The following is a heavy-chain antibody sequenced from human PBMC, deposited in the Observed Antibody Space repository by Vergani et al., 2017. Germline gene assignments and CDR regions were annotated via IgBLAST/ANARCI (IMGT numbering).Heavy chain of an antibody. Sequence: EVQLVESGGGVVKPGGSLTISCATSGFDFTNSAMSWIRQAPGRGLQWVSSITRGSKSIYYADSVKGRFTITRDDVKKSLLLRMNNLKVDDTAIYSCARTRSPIAMIRQFEQWGQGTLVTVSS. V-gene: IGHV3-21*01. CDR1: GFDFTNSA. CDR2: ITRGSKSI. CDR3: ARTRSPIAMIRQFEQ. D-gene: IGHD5-18*01. J-gene: IGHJ4*02.